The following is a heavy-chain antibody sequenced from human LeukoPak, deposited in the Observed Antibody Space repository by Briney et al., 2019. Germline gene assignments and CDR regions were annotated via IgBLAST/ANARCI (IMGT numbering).Heavy chain of an antibody. CDR3: AREIVGTPWIDH. CDR1: GGSISSSSYY. Sequence: SETLSLTCTVSGGSISSSSYYWGWIRQPPGKGPEWIGNIYYSGSTYYNPSLKSRVTISVDTSKNQFSLKLNSVTAADTAVYYCAREIVGTPWIDHWGQGTLVTVSS. D-gene: IGHD1-26*01. CDR2: IYYSGST. J-gene: IGHJ4*02. V-gene: IGHV4-39*07.